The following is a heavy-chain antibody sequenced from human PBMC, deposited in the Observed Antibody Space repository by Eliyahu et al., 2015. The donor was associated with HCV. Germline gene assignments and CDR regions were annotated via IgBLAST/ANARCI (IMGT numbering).Heavy chain of an antibody. V-gene: IGHV3-23*01. D-gene: IGHD3-22*01. CDR1: GFTFSSYA. CDR3: AKGPPYDTNDY. CDR2: ISGSGDST. J-gene: IGHJ4*02. Sequence: EVQLLDSGGGLVHPGGSLRLSCVVXGFTFSSYAMSWVRQAPGKGLEWVXAISGSGDSTYYAASVRGRFTISRDNSKNTLYLQMNSLRAEDTAVYYCAKGPPYDTNDYWGQGTLVTVSS.